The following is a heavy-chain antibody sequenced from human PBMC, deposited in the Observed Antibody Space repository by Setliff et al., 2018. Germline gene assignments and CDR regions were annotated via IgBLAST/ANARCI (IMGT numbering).Heavy chain of an antibody. Sequence: SETLSLTCSVSGASISTTYYYWDWIRQSPEKGLEWIGTIYQNGITYYNPSVKSRVTISVDKSQNQFSLELSSVTAADTAGYYCARGGTFRYFDFWGQGAPVTVSS. J-gene: IGHJ4*02. V-gene: IGHV4-39*07. CDR3: ARGGTFRYFDF. CDR1: GASISTTYYY. D-gene: IGHD5-12*01. CDR2: IYQNGIT.